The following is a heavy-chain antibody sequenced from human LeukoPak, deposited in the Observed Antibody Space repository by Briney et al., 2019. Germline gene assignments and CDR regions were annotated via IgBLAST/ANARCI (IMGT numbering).Heavy chain of an antibody. Sequence: PSETQSLTCTVSGGSISSSGSYWGWIRQPPGKGLEWIGNMYYSGSTYYNPSLKSRVTLSVDTSKNQFSLKPSSVTAADTAIYYCARDVSQSSSYWGQGTLVTVSS. CDR1: GGSISSSGSY. CDR3: ARDVSQSSSY. J-gene: IGHJ4*02. D-gene: IGHD6-13*01. V-gene: IGHV4-39*07. CDR2: MYYSGST.